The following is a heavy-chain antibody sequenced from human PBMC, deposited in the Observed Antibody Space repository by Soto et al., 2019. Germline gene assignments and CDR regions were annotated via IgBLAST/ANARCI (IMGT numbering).Heavy chain of an antibody. CDR1: GYTFTSYD. CDR2: MNPNSGNT. D-gene: IGHD3-10*01. J-gene: IGHJ4*02. Sequence: ASVKVSCKASGYTFTSYDINWVRQATGQGLVWMGWMNPNSGNTGYAQKFQGRVTMTRNTSISTAYMELSGLRSDDTAVYYCSRVDPGETSPFDHWGQGTLVTVSS. V-gene: IGHV1-8*01. CDR3: SRVDPGETSPFDH.